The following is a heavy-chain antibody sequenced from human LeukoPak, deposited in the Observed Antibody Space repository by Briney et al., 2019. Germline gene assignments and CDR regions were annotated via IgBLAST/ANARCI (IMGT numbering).Heavy chain of an antibody. CDR2: ISSSGSTI. CDR1: GFTFSSYE. Sequence: PGGSLRLSCAASGFTFSSYEMNWVRQAPGKGLEWVSYISSSGSTIYYADSVKGRFTISRDNAKNSLYLQTNSLRAEDTAVYYCARETETRFDPWGQGTLVTVSS. J-gene: IGHJ5*02. D-gene: IGHD2-21*02. V-gene: IGHV3-48*03. CDR3: ARETETRFDP.